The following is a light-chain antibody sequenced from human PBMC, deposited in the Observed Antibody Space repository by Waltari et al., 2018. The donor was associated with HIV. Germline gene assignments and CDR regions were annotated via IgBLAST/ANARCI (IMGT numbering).Light chain of an antibody. CDR1: QGIGSY. CDR3: QKYSSAPFT. J-gene: IGKJ3*01. Sequence: DTQMTQSPSSLSASVGDSVTITCRVSQGIGSYLAWYQQRPGESPRLLIYAASTLHSGVPSRFSGSGSGTTFTLSIGGLQAEDAATYYCQKYSSAPFTFGPGTTVDIK. CDR2: AAS. V-gene: IGKV1-27*01.